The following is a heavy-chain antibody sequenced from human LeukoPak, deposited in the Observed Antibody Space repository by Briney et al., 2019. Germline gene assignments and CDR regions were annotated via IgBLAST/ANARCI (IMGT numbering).Heavy chain of an antibody. CDR3: ARRSYNSPFRY. V-gene: IGHV4-34*01. Sequence: SETLSLTCAVYGGSFSGYYWSWIRQPPGKGLEWIGEINHSGSTNYNPSLKSRVTISVDTSKNHFSLNLGSVTAADTAVYYCARRSYNSPFRYWGQGTPVTVSS. J-gene: IGHJ4*02. CDR1: GGSFSGYY. D-gene: IGHD5-24*01. CDR2: INHSGST.